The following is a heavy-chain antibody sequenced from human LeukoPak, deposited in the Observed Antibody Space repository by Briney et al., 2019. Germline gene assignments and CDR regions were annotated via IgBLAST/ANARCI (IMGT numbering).Heavy chain of an antibody. D-gene: IGHD5-24*01. Sequence: SQTLSLTCTVPGGSISSGTYYWSWIRQPAGEGLEWIGRIYTSGSTNYNPSLKSRVTISVDTSVNQFSLKLSSVTAADTAVYYCARHWLHPPWALDIWGQGTMVTVSS. CDR3: ARHWLHPPWALDI. V-gene: IGHV4-61*02. J-gene: IGHJ3*02. CDR2: IYTSGST. CDR1: GGSISSGTYY.